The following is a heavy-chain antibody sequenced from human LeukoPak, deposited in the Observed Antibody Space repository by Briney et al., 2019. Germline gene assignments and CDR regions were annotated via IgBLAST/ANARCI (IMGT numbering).Heavy chain of an antibody. CDR3: ARGGIGNWNDVDHHRDAFDI. D-gene: IGHD1-20*01. J-gene: IGHJ3*02. CDR2: MNPNSGNT. V-gene: IGHV1-8*01. CDR1: GYTFTSYD. Sequence: GASVKVSCKASGYTFTSYDINWVRQATGQVLEWMGWMNPNSGNTGYAQKFQGRVTMTRNTSISTAYMELSSLRSEDTAVYYCARGGIGNWNDVDHHRDAFDIWGQGTMVTVSS.